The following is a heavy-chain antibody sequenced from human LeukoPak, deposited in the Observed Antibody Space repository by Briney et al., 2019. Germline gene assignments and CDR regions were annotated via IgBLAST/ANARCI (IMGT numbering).Heavy chain of an antibody. Sequence: QTGGSLRLSCAASGFTFSSYSMNWVRQAPGKGLEWVSYISSSGSTIYYADSVKGRFTISRDNAKNSLYLQMNSLRAEDTAVYYCARGGLHARSFSPDIWGQGTMVTVSS. D-gene: IGHD6-13*01. CDR2: ISSSGSTI. J-gene: IGHJ3*02. CDR1: GFTFSSYS. CDR3: ARGGLHARSFSPDI. V-gene: IGHV3-48*04.